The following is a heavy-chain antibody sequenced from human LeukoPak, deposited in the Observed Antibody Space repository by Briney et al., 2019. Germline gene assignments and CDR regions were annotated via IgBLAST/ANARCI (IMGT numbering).Heavy chain of an antibody. CDR1: GFTFSSYG. CDR3: AREAEELLWFRDLADS. J-gene: IGHJ4*02. Sequence: GGSLRLSCAASGFTFSSYGMHWVRQAPGKGLEWVAVIWYDGSNKYYADSVKGRFTISRDNSKNTLYLQMNSLRAEDTAVCYCAREAEELLWFRDLADSWGQGTLVTVSS. V-gene: IGHV3-33*01. D-gene: IGHD3-10*01. CDR2: IWYDGSNK.